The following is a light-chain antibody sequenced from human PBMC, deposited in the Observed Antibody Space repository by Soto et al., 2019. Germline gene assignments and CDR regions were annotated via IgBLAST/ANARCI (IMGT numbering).Light chain of an antibody. V-gene: IGKV3-11*01. CDR3: LQRSDWPLT. CDR2: DAS. Sequence: DIILTQSPDTPSLSPGERATLSCRASQNVRTFLAWYQQKPGQAPRLLISDASYRATGVPPRFSGSGSGTDFTLTISSLEPEDFAVYYCLQRSDWPLTFGGGSKVEI. J-gene: IGKJ4*01. CDR1: QNVRTF.